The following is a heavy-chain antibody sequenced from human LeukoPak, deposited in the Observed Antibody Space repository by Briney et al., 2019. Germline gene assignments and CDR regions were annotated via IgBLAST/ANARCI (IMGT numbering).Heavy chain of an antibody. CDR3: ARDPDYGDFDGGD. D-gene: IGHD4-17*01. J-gene: IGHJ4*02. V-gene: IGHV3-21*01. Sequence: GGSLRLSCADSGFTFRSYSMNWVRQAPGKGLEWVSSISSSSKYIYYADSVKGRFTISRDNAKNSLYLQMNSLRAEDTAVYYCARDPDYGDFDGGDWGQGTLVTVSS. CDR2: ISSSSKYI. CDR1: GFTFRSYS.